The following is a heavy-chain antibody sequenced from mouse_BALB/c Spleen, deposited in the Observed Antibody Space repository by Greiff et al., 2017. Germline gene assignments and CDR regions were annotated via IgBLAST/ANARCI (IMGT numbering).Heavy chain of an antibody. D-gene: IGHD1-1*01. CDR2: IRNKANGYTT. J-gene: IGHJ4*01. CDR3: ARDRNYDYYAMDY. V-gene: IGHV7-3*02. CDR1: GFTFTDYY. Sequence: EVQVVESGGGLVQPGGSLRLSCATSGFTFTDYYMSWVRQPPGKALEWLGFIRNKANGYTTEYSASVKGRFTISRDNSQSILYLQMNTLRAEDSATYYCARDRNYDYYAMDYWGQGTSVTVSS.